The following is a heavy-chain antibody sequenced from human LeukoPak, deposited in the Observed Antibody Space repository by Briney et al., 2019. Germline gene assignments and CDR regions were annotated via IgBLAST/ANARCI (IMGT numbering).Heavy chain of an antibody. CDR2: IYYSGST. V-gene: IGHV4-39*07. CDR3: TREVRGGYYMDV. J-gene: IGHJ6*03. Sequence: SETLSLTCTVSGGSISSSSYYWGWIRQPPGKGLEWIGSIYYSGSTYYNPSLKSRVTISVGTSKNQFSLKLSSVTAADTAVYYCTREVRGGYYMDVWGKGTTVTVSS. D-gene: IGHD3-10*01. CDR1: GGSISSSSYY.